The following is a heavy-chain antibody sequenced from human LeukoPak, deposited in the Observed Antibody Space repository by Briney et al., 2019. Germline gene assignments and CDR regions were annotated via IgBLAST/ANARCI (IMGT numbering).Heavy chain of an antibody. CDR2: FCGSGGST. CDR1: GFTYSSYA. Sequence: GGSLRLSCAASGFTYSSYAMLWLRQAPGKGLEWVSGFCGSGGSTYYADSVKGRFTISRDNSKNTLYLQMNSLRAEDTAVYHCAKGRDFYENSDAFEIWGQGTMVTVSS. J-gene: IGHJ3*02. CDR3: AKGRDFYENSDAFEI. V-gene: IGHV3-23*01. D-gene: IGHD2/OR15-2a*01.